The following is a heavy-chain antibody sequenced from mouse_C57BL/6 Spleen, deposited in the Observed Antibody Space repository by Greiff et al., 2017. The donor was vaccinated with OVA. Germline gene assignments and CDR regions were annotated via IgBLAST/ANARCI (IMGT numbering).Heavy chain of an antibody. CDR1: GYAFSSYW. CDR2: IYPGDGDT. CDR3: ARSTMITTRAMDY. D-gene: IGHD2-4*01. J-gene: IGHJ4*01. V-gene: IGHV1-80*01. Sequence: QVQLQQSGAELVKPGASVKISCKASGYAFSSYWMNWVKQRPGKGLEWIGQIYPGDGDTNYNGKFKGKATLTADKSSSTAYMQLSSLTSEDSAVYFCARSTMITTRAMDYWGQGTSVTVSS.